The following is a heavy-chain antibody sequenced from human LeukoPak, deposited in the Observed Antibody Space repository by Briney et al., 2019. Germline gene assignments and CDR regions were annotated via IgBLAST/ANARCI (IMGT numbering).Heavy chain of an antibody. CDR1: GFTVSSNY. CDR2: IYSGGST. V-gene: IGHV3-53*01. Sequence: GGSLRLSCAASGFTVSSNYMSWVRQAPGKGLEWVSVIYSGGSTYYADSVKGRFTISRDNSKNTLYLQMNSLRAEDTAVYYCAKGLTYYDFWSQNDAFDIWGQGTMVTVSS. D-gene: IGHD3-3*01. J-gene: IGHJ3*02. CDR3: AKGLTYYDFWSQNDAFDI.